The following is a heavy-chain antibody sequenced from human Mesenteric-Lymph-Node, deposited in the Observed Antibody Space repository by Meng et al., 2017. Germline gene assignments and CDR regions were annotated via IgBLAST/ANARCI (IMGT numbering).Heavy chain of an antibody. D-gene: IGHD3-10*01. V-gene: IGHV3-23*01. Sequence: GGSLRLSCAASGFTFDDYAMHWVRQAPGKGLEWVSGISGSGGSTYYADSVKGRFTISRDNSKNTLYLQMNSLRAEDTAVYYCAKDPTYYYGSGSYPNWFDPWGQGTLVTVSS. CDR1: GFTFDDYA. CDR2: ISGSGGST. CDR3: AKDPTYYYGSGSYPNWFDP. J-gene: IGHJ5*02.